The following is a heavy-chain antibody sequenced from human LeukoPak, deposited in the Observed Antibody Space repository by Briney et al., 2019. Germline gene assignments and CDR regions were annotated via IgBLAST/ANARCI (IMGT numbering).Heavy chain of an antibody. V-gene: IGHV3-20*04. J-gene: IGHJ5*02. CDR2: INWNGGST. D-gene: IGHD3-9*01. Sequence: GGSLRLSCAASGFTFDDYGMSWVRQAPGKGLEWVSGINWNGGSTGYADSVKGRFTISRDNAKNSLYLQMNSLRAEDTAVYYCARMYYDILTGYYPNWFDPWGQGTLVTVSS. CDR1: GFTFDDYG. CDR3: ARMYYDILTGYYPNWFDP.